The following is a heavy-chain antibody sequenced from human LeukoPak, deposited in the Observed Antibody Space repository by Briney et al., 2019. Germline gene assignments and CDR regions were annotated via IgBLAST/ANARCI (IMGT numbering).Heavy chain of an antibody. V-gene: IGHV3-74*01. CDR3: VKSGVDH. Sequence: GGSLRPSCAASGFTFSAKWMHWVRQAPGKGLVWVSRINTDGSSTNYADSVKGRFTISRDNAKNTVYLQMNSLRAEDTAVYYCVKSGVDHWGQGTLVTVSS. D-gene: IGHD3-3*01. J-gene: IGHJ4*02. CDR2: INTDGSST. CDR1: GFTFSAKW.